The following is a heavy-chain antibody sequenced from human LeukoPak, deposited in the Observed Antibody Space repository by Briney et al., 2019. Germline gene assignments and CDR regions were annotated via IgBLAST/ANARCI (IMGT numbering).Heavy chain of an antibody. J-gene: IGHJ3*02. V-gene: IGHV3-23*01. CDR3: AKVYTYYDFWSGYPAFDI. CDR2: ISGSGGST. D-gene: IGHD3-3*01. CDR1: GFTFSSYA. Sequence: HPGGSLRLSCAASGFTFSSYAMSWVRQAPGKGLEWVSAISGSGGSTYYADSVKGRFTISRDNSKNTLYLQMNSLRAEDTAVYYCAKVYTYYDFWSGYPAFDIWGQGTMVTVSS.